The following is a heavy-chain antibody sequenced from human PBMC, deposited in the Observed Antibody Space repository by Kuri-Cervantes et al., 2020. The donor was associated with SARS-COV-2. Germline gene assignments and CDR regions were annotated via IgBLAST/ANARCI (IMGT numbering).Heavy chain of an antibody. J-gene: IGHJ5*02. Sequence: GESLKISCEASGFTFSDYYMSWIRQAPGKGLEWIAYISSSGSYSQSADSVEGRLTASRDNAKNSLYLQMNSLRVEDTALYYCARDLARMTTSSWWGLDTWGQGTLVTVSS. V-gene: IGHV3-11*06. CDR3: ARDLARMTTSSWWGLDT. D-gene: IGHD4-11*01. CDR2: ISSSGSYS. CDR1: GFTFSDYY.